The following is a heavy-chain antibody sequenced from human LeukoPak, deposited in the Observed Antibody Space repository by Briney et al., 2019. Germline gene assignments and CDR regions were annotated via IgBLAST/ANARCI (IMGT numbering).Heavy chain of an antibody. J-gene: IGHJ5*02. D-gene: IGHD6-19*01. Sequence: ASVKVSCKASGYTFTGYYMHWVRQAPGQGLEWMGWINPNSGGTNYAQKFQGRVTMTRDTSISTAYMELSRLRSDDTAVYYCARARIAVAGTPWFDPWGQGTQVTVSS. CDR1: GYTFTGYY. V-gene: IGHV1-2*02. CDR2: INPNSGGT. CDR3: ARARIAVAGTPWFDP.